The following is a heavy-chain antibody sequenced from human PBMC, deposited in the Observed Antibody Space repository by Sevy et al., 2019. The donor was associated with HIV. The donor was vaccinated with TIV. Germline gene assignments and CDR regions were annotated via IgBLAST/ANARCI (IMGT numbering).Heavy chain of an antibody. CDR2: ISAYNGNT. V-gene: IGHV1-18*01. Sequence: ASVKVSCKASGYTFTSYGISWVRQAPGQGLEWMGWISAYNGNTNHAQKLQGRVTMTTDTSTSTAYMELRILRSDDTAVYYCARDRRRCSGGSCYHSYYYYGMDVWGQGTTVTVSS. D-gene: IGHD2-15*01. CDR1: GYTFTSYG. J-gene: IGHJ6*02. CDR3: ARDRRRCSGGSCYHSYYYYGMDV.